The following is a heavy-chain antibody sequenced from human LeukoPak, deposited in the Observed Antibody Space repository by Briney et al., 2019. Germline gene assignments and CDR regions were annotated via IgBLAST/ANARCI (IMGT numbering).Heavy chain of an antibody. J-gene: IGHJ4*02. Sequence: RGESLKISCKGSGYTFSYNWIGWVRQMPGKGLERVGIIYPGDSQTRYSPSFQGQVTISADKSISTAYLQWSSLKASDIAMYYCARLSAGSHFHLDSWGQGTLVTVSS. CDR2: IYPGDSQT. V-gene: IGHV5-51*01. D-gene: IGHD1-26*01. CDR1: GYTFSYNW. CDR3: ARLSAGSHFHLDS.